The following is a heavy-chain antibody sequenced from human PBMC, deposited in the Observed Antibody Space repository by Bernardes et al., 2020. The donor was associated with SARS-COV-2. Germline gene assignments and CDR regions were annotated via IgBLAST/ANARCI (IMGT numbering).Heavy chain of an antibody. J-gene: IGHJ1*01. Sequence: GGSLRLSCVVSGFIFSDHWMNWVRQASGTALVWVSHINTDGTRTYYADSVKGRFTISRDNAKNTLYLQMNSLRDEDTAVYYCVRGENRTMGAPRHWGQGTLVTGSS. CDR3: VRGENRTMGAPRH. CDR1: GFIFSDHW. CDR2: INTDGTRT. D-gene: IGHD1-26*01. V-gene: IGHV3-74*01.